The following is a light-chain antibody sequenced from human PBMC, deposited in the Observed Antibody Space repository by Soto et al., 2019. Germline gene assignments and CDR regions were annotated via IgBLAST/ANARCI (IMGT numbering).Light chain of an antibody. CDR2: DAS. CDR1: QSVSSY. Sequence: EIVLTQSPATLSLSPGERATLSCRVSQSVSSYLAWYQQKPGQAPSLLIYDASNRATGIPARFSGSGSGTDFTLTISSLEPEDFAVYYCQQRSNWPPITFGQGTRLEI. J-gene: IGKJ5*01. V-gene: IGKV3-11*01. CDR3: QQRSNWPPIT.